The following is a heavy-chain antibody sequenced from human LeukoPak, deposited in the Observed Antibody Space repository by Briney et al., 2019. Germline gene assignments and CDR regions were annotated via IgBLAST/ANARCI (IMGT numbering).Heavy chain of an antibody. D-gene: IGHD6-13*01. CDR1: GFAFNRNW. CDR2: INTDARTI. V-gene: IGHV3-74*03. J-gene: IGHJ4*02. Sequence: PGGSLRLSCAASGFAFNRNWMHWVRQAPGKGPMWVAHINTDARTISYAAFVNGRFTISRDNAKNTLYLQMNSLTAEDTALYYCVRGQATAWGLDYWGQGTLVTVSS. CDR3: VRGQATAWGLDY.